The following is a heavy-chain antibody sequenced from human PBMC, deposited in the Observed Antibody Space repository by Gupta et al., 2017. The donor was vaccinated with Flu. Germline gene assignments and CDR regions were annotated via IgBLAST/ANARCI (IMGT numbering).Heavy chain of an antibody. J-gene: IGHJ3*02. D-gene: IGHD5-12*01. CDR3: ARDYVGTLDYSGDDWVPLPEVFDI. CDR1: GFTFSSYS. V-gene: IGHV3-21*01. Sequence: EVQLVESGGGLFKPGGSLRLSCAASGFTFSSYSLNWVRQAPGRGLVWVSSISSSSSYVCDADSVKGRFTSYRDNAKNSLYLQMNSLRAEDTAVYYCARDYVGTLDYSGDDWVPLPEVFDIWGEGTMVNVSS. CDR2: ISSSSSYV.